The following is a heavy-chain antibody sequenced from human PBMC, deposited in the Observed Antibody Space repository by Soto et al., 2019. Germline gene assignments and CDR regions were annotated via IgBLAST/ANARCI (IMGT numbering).Heavy chain of an antibody. Sequence: SVKVSCKASGGAFSSYAISWVRQVPGQGLEWMGGIIPSFGTANYAQKFQGRVIMTTDTSTSTVYMELSRLRSADTAVYYCAREAIVAGATTGMDVWGQGTTVTVSS. CDR1: GGAFSSYA. CDR3: AREAIVAGATTGMDV. V-gene: IGHV1-69*05. J-gene: IGHJ6*01. CDR2: IIPSFGTA. D-gene: IGHD1-26*01.